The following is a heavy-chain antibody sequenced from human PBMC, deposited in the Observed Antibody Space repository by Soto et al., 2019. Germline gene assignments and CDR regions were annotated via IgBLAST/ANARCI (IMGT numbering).Heavy chain of an antibody. V-gene: IGHV3-21*01. CDR1: GFPFSSYS. CDR3: ARVGDYYDSSGYYYVPPFDY. CDR2: ISSSKRYK. Sequence: GGSLRLSCSASGFPFSSYSINWVRQAPGKGLEGVSSISSSKRYKNHAVSVKGRFTISRDNAKNSLYLQMNSLRAEDTAVYYCARVGDYYDSSGYYYVPPFDYWGQGTLVTVSS. J-gene: IGHJ4*02. D-gene: IGHD3-22*01.